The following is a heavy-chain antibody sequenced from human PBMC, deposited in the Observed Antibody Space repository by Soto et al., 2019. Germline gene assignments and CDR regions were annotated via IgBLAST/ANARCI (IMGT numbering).Heavy chain of an antibody. CDR2: INPNSGGT. Sequence: GASVKVSCKASGYTFTGYYMHWVRQAPGQGLEWMGWINPNSGGTNYAQKFQGWVTMTRDTSISTAYMELSRLRSDDTAVYYCARSYCSSTSCYAYYYYYGMDVWGQGTTVTVSS. D-gene: IGHD2-2*01. CDR1: GYTFTGYY. V-gene: IGHV1-2*04. CDR3: ARSYCSSTSCYAYYYYYGMDV. J-gene: IGHJ6*02.